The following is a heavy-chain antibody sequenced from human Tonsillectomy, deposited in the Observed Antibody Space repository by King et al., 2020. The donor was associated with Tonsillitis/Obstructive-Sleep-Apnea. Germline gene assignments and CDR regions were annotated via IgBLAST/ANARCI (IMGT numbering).Heavy chain of an antibody. CDR3: ARVLRFLEWFPYMDV. J-gene: IGHJ6*03. Sequence: VQLQQWGAGLLKPSETLSLPCAVYGGSFSGYYWSWIRQPPGKGLEWIGEINHSGSTNYNPSLKSRVTISVDTSKNQFSLKLSSVTAAATAVYYCARVLRFLEWFPYMDVWGKGTTVTVSS. CDR1: GGSFSGYY. V-gene: IGHV4-34*01. D-gene: IGHD3-3*01. CDR2: INHSGST.